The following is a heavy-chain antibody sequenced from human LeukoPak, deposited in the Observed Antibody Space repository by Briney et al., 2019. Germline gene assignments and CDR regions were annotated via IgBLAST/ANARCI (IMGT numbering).Heavy chain of an antibody. Sequence: GGSLRLSCVASGLNFDDSAMHWVRQAPGEGLEWVSLISADGGSTFSADSVKGRFSISRDNSKNSLYLQMNSLRSEDTAMYHCAKESGKFDYWGQGTLVAVSS. J-gene: IGHJ4*02. CDR3: AKESGKFDY. CDR1: GLNFDDSA. CDR2: ISADGGST. V-gene: IGHV3-43*02.